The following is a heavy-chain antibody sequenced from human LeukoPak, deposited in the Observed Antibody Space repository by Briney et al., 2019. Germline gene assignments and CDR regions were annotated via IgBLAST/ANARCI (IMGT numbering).Heavy chain of an antibody. CDR3: ARDHSDYYDSSGYYY. Sequence: ASVKVSCKASGYTFTGYYMHWVRQAPGQGLEWMGWINPNSGGTNYAQKFQGRVTMTRDTSISTAYMELSRLRSDDTAVYYCARDHSDYYDSSGYYYWGQEPWSPSPQ. V-gene: IGHV1-2*02. CDR1: GYTFTGYY. CDR2: INPNSGGT. D-gene: IGHD3-22*01. J-gene: IGHJ4*01.